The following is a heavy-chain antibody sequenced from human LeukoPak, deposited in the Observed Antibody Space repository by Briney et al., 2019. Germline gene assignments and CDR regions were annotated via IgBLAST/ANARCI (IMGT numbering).Heavy chain of an antibody. CDR3: ARDYYDGIGYYYEDY. CDR1: GFTFNNYA. Sequence: GGSLRLSCAASGFTFNNYAMSWVRQAPGKGLEWVSTISGGSSGTYYADSVKGRFTISRDNSKNTLSLQMNSLRAEDTAVYYCARDYYDGIGYYYEDYWGQGTLVTVSS. V-gene: IGHV3-23*01. CDR2: ISGGSSGT. J-gene: IGHJ4*02. D-gene: IGHD3-22*01.